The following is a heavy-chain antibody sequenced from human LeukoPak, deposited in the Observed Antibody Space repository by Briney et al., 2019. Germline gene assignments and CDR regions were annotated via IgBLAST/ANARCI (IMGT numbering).Heavy chain of an antibody. Sequence: SGTLSLTCAVSGGSISSSNWWSWVRQPPGKGLEWIGEIYHSGSTNYNPPLKSRVTISVDKSKNQFSLKLSSVTAADTAVYYCARALSSSWYYFDYWGQGTLVTVSS. CDR1: GGSISSSNW. CDR2: IYHSGST. CDR3: ARALSSSWYYFDY. J-gene: IGHJ4*02. V-gene: IGHV4-4*02. D-gene: IGHD6-13*01.